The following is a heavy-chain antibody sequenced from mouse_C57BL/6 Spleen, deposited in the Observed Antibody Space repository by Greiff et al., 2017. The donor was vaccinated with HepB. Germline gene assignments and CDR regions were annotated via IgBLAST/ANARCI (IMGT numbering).Heavy chain of an antibody. J-gene: IGHJ2*01. V-gene: IGHV1-59*01. CDR2: IDPSDSYT. CDR3: ARGRVFDY. CDR1: GYTFTSYW. Sequence: VQLQQSGAELVRPGTSVKLSCKASGYTFTSYWMHWVKQRPGQDLEWIGVIDPSDSYTNYNQKFKGKATLTVDTSSSTAYMQLSSLTSEDSAVYYCARGRVFDYWGQGTTLTVSS.